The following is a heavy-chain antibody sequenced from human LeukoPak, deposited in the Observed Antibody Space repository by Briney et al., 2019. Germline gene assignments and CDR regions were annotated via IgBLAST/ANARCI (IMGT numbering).Heavy chain of an antibody. Sequence: PGGSLRLSCAASGFTFSSAWMTWVRQTPGKGLEWVGHIKSRTDGGTTDYAAPVKGRFTVSRDDSKNTVYLQMNSLKTEDSAVYYRATEFYRNGYNYWGQGTLVTVSS. D-gene: IGHD5-24*01. J-gene: IGHJ4*02. CDR1: GFTFSSAW. CDR3: ATEFYRNGYNY. V-gene: IGHV3-15*01. CDR2: IKSRTDGGTT.